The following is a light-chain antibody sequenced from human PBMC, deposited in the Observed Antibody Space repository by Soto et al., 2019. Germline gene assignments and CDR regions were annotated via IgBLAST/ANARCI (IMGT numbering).Light chain of an antibody. J-gene: IGLJ1*01. Sequence: QSVLTQPASVSGSPGQSITISCTGTSSDVGSYKLVSWYQQHPGKAPKLMIYEGSKRPSGVSNRVSGSKSGNTASLTISGLQAEDDADYYCCSYAGSSTYVFGTGTKLTVL. CDR2: EGS. CDR1: SSDVGSYKL. CDR3: CSYAGSSTYV. V-gene: IGLV2-23*01.